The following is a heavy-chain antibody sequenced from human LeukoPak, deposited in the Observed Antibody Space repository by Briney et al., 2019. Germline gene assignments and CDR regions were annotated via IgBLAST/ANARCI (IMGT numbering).Heavy chain of an antibody. V-gene: IGHV1-69*05. D-gene: IGHD4-11*01. CDR2: IIPIFGTA. J-gene: IGHJ4*02. CDR3: ASTRSTGRYFDY. Sequence: SVKVSCKASGGTFSSYAISWVRQAPGQGLEWMGGIIPIFGTANYAQKFQGRVTITTDESTSTAYMELSSLRSEDTAVYYCASTRSTGRYFDYWGQGTLVTVSS. CDR1: GGTFSSYA.